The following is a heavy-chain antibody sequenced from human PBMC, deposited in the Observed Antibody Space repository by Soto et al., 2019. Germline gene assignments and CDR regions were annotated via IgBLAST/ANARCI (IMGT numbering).Heavy chain of an antibody. J-gene: IGHJ4*02. D-gene: IGHD3-3*01. V-gene: IGHV3-23*01. CDR1: GFTLSSYA. CDR2: ISGSGGST. Sequence: QPGGSLRLSCAASGFTLSSYAMSWVRQAPGKGLEWVSAISGSGGSTYYADSVKGRFTISRDNSKNTLYLQMNSLRAEDTAVYYCAKLMYYDFWSGPYYFDYWGQGTLVTVSS. CDR3: AKLMYYDFWSGPYYFDY.